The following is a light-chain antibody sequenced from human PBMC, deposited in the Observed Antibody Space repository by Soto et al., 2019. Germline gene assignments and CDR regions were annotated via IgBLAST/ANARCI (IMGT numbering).Light chain of an antibody. CDR2: AAS. CDR3: QQANSFLT. CDR1: QGISXW. Sequence: DXQMTXXPSSVSASVGDRVTITCRASQGISXWLAWYQQKPGKAPKLLIYAASSLQSXXXXXXXXXXXXXXXXLTISSLQPEDFATYYCQQANSFLTFGGGTKVEIK. J-gene: IGKJ4*01. V-gene: IGKV1-12*01.